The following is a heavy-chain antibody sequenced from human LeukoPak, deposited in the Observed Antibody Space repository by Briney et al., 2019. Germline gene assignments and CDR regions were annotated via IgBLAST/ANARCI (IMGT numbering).Heavy chain of an antibody. CDR1: GGSFSGYY. CDR3: ARGQLRRYYFDY. D-gene: IGHD2-2*01. CDR2: INHSGST. V-gene: IGHV4-34*01. Sequence: SETLSLTCAVYGGSFSGYYWSWIRQPPGKGLEWIGEINHSGSTNYNPSLKSRVTISVDTSKNQFPLKLSSVTAADTAVYYCARGQLRRYYFDYWGQGTLVTVSS. J-gene: IGHJ4*02.